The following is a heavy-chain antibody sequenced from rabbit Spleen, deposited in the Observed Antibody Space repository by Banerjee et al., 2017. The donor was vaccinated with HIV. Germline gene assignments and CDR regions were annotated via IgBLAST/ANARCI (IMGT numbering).Heavy chain of an antibody. Sequence: QSLEESGGGLVKPGASLTLTCKASGFSFNSGYDMCWVRQAPGKGLEWIACSYAGSSGSTYSAIWAKGRFTISKTSSTTVTLQMTSLTVADTATYFCARDTSSSFSSYGMDLWGQGTLVTVS. CDR3: ARDTSSSFSSYGMDL. D-gene: IGHD1-1*01. V-gene: IGHV1S40*01. J-gene: IGHJ6*01. CDR1: GFSFNSGYD. CDR2: SYAGSSGST.